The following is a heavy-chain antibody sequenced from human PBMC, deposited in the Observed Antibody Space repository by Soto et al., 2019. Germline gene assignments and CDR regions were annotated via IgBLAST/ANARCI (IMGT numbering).Heavy chain of an antibody. CDR3: ARDPGDLEYYYYYGMDV. V-gene: IGHV3-7*01. CDR2: IPQDGVDG. CDR1: GFTFSMYS. D-gene: IGHD3-16*01. Sequence: GESLKISCEVSGFTFSMYSMSWVRQSPGKGLEWVAKIPQDGVDGHYADSVKGRFTINPDTSKNQFSLQLNSVTPEDTAVYYCARDPGDLEYYYYYGMDVWGQGTTVTVSS. J-gene: IGHJ6*02.